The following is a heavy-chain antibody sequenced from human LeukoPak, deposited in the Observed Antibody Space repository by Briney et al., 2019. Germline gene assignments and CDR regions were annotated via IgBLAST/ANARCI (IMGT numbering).Heavy chain of an antibody. D-gene: IGHD1-26*01. J-gene: IGHJ4*02. CDR2: INHSGST. V-gene: IGHV4-34*01. CDR3: AARIVGSAVGY. CDR1: GGSFSGYY. Sequence: PSETLSLTCAVYGGSFSGYYWSWIRQPPGKGLEWIGEINHSGSTNYNPSLKSRVTISVDTSKNQFSLKLSSVTAADTAVYYCAARIVGSAVGYWGQGTLVTVSS.